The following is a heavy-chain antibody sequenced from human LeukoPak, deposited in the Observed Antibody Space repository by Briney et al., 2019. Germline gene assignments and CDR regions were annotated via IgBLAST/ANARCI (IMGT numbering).Heavy chain of an antibody. CDR2: ISYDGSNK. CDR1: GFTFSSYT. Sequence: GGSLRLSCAASGFTFSSYTMHWVRQAPGKGLEWVAVISYDGSNKYCADSVKGRFTISRDNAKNSLYLQMNSLRAEDTAVYYCAKVGSYNWTHAYYYYMDVWGKGTTVTVSS. J-gene: IGHJ6*03. CDR3: AKVGSYNWTHAYYYYMDV. V-gene: IGHV3-30*04. D-gene: IGHD1-20*01.